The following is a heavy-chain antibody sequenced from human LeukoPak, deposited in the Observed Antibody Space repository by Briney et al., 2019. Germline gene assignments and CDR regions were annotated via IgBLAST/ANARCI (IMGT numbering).Heavy chain of an antibody. CDR1: GYTFTSYG. Sequence: GASVKVSCKASGYTFTSYGISWVRQAPGQGLEWMGWISAYNGNTNYAQKLQGRVTMTTDTSTSTAYMELRSLRSEDTAVYYCAREGGQYSSGYYVAGFDYWGQGTLVTVSS. CDR3: AREGGQYSSGYYVAGFDY. J-gene: IGHJ4*02. V-gene: IGHV1-18*01. CDR2: ISAYNGNT. D-gene: IGHD3-22*01.